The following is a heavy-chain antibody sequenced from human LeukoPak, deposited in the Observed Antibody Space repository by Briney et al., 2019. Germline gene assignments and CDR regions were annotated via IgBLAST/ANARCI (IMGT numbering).Heavy chain of an antibody. D-gene: IGHD3-10*01. CDR2: IYYSGST. CDR3: VRGPYGSGISNWFDP. J-gene: IGHJ5*02. V-gene: IGHV4-59*01. CDR1: GGSISSYY. Sequence: SETLSLTCTVSGGSISSYYWSWIRQPPGKGLEWIGYIYYSGSTNYNPSLKSRVTVSVDTSKNQFSLKLTSVTAADTAVYYCVRGPYGSGISNWFDPWGQGTLVIVSS.